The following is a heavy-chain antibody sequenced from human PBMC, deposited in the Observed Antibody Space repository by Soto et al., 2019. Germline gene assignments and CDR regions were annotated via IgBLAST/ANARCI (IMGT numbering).Heavy chain of an antibody. J-gene: IGHJ4*02. CDR3: ARDRLGYSYGNDY. D-gene: IGHD5-18*01. V-gene: IGHV1-2*02. CDR2: INPNSGGT. CDR1: GYTFTCYY. Sequence: QVQLVQSGAEVKKAGASVKVACKASGYTFTCYYMHWGRQAPGQGLEWMGWINPNSGGTNYAQKFQGRVTMTRDTSISTAYMELSRLRSDDTAVYYCARDRLGYSYGNDYWGQGTLVTVSS.